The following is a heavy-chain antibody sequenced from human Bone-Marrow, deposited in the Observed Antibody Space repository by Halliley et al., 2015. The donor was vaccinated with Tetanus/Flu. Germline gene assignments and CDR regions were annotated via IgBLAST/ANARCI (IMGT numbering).Heavy chain of an antibody. D-gene: IGHD1-1*01. V-gene: IGHV3-48*03. CDR3: AREGTTSGMDV. J-gene: IGHJ6*02. CDR2: ISIFGINM. Sequence: LGWVSYISIFGINMFYADSVKGRFTISRDNDRNLLYLQMDGLRAEDMAVYHCAREGTTSGMDVWGQGTTVTVSS.